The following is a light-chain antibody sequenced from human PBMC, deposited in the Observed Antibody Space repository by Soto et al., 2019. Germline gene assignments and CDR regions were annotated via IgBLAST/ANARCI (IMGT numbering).Light chain of an antibody. J-gene: IGLJ1*01. CDR1: NIGGKT. V-gene: IGLV3-21*02. CDR3: QVWASSPDLYV. CDR2: HDT. Sequence: SYELTQPPSVSVAPGQTATITCGGNNIGGKTVHWYQQKPGQAPVVVVDHDTDRPSGIPERFSGSNSGNTATLTIGRVEAGDEADYFCQVWASSPDLYVFGPGPRVTAL.